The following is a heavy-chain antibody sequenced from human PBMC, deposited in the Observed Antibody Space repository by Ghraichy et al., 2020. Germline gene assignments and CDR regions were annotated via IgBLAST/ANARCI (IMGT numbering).Heavy chain of an antibody. CDR2: IRQDGIEK. V-gene: IGHV3-7*01. CDR1: GFTLSTYW. D-gene: IGHD2-21*01. CDR3: SRGPGVPAAPYYFDS. J-gene: IGHJ4*02. Sequence: GESLNISCAASGFTLSTYWMSWVRQAPGNGLEWVAHIRQDGIEKFYLDSVKGRFTISRDNAGDSLYLQMNNLRAEDTAVYYCSRGPGVPAAPYYFDSWGQGTLVAVSS.